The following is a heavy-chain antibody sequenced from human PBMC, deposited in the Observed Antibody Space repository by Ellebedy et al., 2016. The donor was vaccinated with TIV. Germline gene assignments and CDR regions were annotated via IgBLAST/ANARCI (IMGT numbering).Heavy chain of an antibody. J-gene: IGHJ3*02. Sequence: SLKISCAASGFTFDDYAMHWVRQAPGKGLEWVSGISWNSGSIGYADSVKGRFTISRDNAKNSLYLQMNSLRAEDTAVYYCARETGDVPRGDAFDIWGQGTMVTVSS. CDR3: ARETGDVPRGDAFDI. CDR2: ISWNSGSI. CDR1: GFTFDDYA. D-gene: IGHD7-27*01. V-gene: IGHV3-9*01.